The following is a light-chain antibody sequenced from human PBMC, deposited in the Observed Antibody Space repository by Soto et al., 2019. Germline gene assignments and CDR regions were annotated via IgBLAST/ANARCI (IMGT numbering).Light chain of an antibody. CDR3: CSYTGATTAYV. CDR2: EDS. CDR1: RNDVGNYNL. Sequence: QSVLTQPASVSGSPGQSITVSCTGSRNDVGNYNLVSWYQQSPGKAPKLLIYEDSKRPSGVSNRFSGSKSGDTASLTISGLQTEDEADYYCCSYTGATTAYVFGTGTKVTLL. J-gene: IGLJ1*01. V-gene: IGLV2-23*01.